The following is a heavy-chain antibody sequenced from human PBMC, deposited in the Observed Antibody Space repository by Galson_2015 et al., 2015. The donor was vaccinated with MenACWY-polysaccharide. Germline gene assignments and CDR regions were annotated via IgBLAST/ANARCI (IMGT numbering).Heavy chain of an antibody. CDR1: GFTFTKYA. Sequence: SLRLSCAASGFTFTKYAMHWVRQAPGKGLEWVAFIRYDGSKKYYVDSVKGRFTISRDNSQNTLYLQMNSLRSEDTAVYYCAKGEAPWEYYFDYWGQGTLVTVSS. CDR3: AKGEAPWEYYFDY. D-gene: IGHD1-26*01. J-gene: IGHJ4*02. V-gene: IGHV3-30*02. CDR2: IRYDGSKK.